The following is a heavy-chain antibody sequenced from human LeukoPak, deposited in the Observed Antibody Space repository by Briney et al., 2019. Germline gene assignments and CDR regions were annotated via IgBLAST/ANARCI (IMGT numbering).Heavy chain of an antibody. CDR1: GGTCSSYA. J-gene: IGHJ4*02. CDR3: ARGRPYSSPPVVYFDY. CDR2: IIPIFGTA. Sequence: GASVKVSCKAPGGTCSSYAISWVRQAPGQGLEWMGGIIPIFGTANYAQKFQGRVTITADESTSTAYMELSSLRSEDTAVYYCARGRPYSSPPVVYFDYWGQGTLVTVSS. V-gene: IGHV1-69*13. D-gene: IGHD6-13*01.